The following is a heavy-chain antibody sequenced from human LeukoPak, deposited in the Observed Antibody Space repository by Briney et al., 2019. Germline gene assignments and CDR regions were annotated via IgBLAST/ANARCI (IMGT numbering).Heavy chain of an antibody. CDR1: GGSFSGYY. CDR2: IDHSGST. D-gene: IGHD2-15*01. Sequence: PSETLSLTCAVYGGSFSGYYWNWIRQPPGKGLEWIGEIDHSGSTNYNPSLKGRVTISVDTSKNQFSLKLTSVTAADTAVYYCARGYCSGGSCYPLKSIYYYYMDVWGKGTTVTFSS. J-gene: IGHJ6*03. V-gene: IGHV4-34*01. CDR3: ARGYCSGGSCYPLKSIYYYYMDV.